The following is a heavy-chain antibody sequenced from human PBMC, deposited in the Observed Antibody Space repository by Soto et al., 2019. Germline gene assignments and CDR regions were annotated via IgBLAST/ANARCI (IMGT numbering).Heavy chain of an antibody. D-gene: IGHD3-10*01. V-gene: IGHV1-69*12. CDR2: IIPIFGTA. Sequence: QVQLVQSGAEVKKPGSSVKVSCKASGGTFSSYAISWVRQAPGQGLEWMGGIIPIFGTANYAQKFQGRVTITADESTSTAYMELSSLRSEDTAVYYCARAYYYGSGSYFLGYYGMDVWGQGTTVTVSS. CDR1: GGTFSSYA. J-gene: IGHJ6*02. CDR3: ARAYYYGSGSYFLGYYGMDV.